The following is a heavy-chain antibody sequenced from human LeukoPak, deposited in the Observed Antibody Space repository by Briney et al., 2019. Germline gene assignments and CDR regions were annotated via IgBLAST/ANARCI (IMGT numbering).Heavy chain of an antibody. J-gene: IGHJ4*02. CDR2: ITASGTYT. CDR3: VKRRGADKGHFDY. Sequence: GGSLRLSCAASGFTFSSYAMGWVRQAPGKGLEWVSAITASGTYTNYADSLKCRFSISRDNSMNTLYLQMSSLRAEDTAMYYCVKRRGADKGHFDYWGQRALVTVSS. V-gene: IGHV3-23*01. D-gene: IGHD3-10*01. CDR1: GFTFSSYA.